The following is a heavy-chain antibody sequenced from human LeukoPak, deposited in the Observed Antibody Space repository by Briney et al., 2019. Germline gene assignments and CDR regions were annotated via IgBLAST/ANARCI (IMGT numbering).Heavy chain of an antibody. CDR3: VRQSFTRDYFGGTS. CDR1: DFSINSSDYY. CDR2: ISYTGNT. J-gene: IGHJ5*02. V-gene: IGHV4-39*01. Sequence: SETLSFTCSVSDFSINSSDYYWGWIRQTPGKGLEWIASISYTGNTYHNPSLESRVLISVDTSKNQFSLRLTSVSAADTAVYYCVRQSFTRDYFGGTSWGRGTLVTVSS. D-gene: IGHD2/OR15-2a*01.